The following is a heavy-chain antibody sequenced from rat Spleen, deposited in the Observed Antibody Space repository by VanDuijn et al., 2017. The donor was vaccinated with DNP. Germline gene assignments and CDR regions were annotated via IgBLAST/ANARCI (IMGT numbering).Heavy chain of an antibody. J-gene: IGHJ2*01. D-gene: IGHD1-11*01. CDR3: ARYVTTEGYYFDY. Sequence: EVQLQESGPGLVKPSQSLSLTCSVTGYSITSNYWAWIRKFPGNKMEWMGYINSAGSTNYNPSLKSRISITRDTSKNQFFLQVNSVTTEDTATYYCARYVTTEGYYFDYWGQGVMVTVSS. V-gene: IGHV3-3*01. CDR2: INSAGST. CDR1: GYSITSNY.